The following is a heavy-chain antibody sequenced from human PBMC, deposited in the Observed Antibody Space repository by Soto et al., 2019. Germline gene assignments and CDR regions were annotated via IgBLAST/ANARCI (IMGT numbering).Heavy chain of an antibody. D-gene: IGHD3-10*01. CDR1: GFTFSSYA. CDR3: SKYEGEGYYGSGGYGMDV. V-gene: IGHV3-23*01. Sequence: EVQLLESGGGLVQPGGSLRLSCAASGFTFSSYAMSWVRQAPGKGLEWVSAISGSGGSTYYADSVKGRFTISRDNSKNKLYRQRNLLLGEDTGVYDCSKYEGEGYYGSGGYGMDVWGQGTTVNVSS. CDR2: ISGSGGST. J-gene: IGHJ6*02.